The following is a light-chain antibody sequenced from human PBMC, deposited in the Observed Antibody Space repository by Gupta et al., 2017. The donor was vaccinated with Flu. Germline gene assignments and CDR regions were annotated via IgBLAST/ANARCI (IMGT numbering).Light chain of an antibody. Sequence: SVLHQPHPAYGTPGQRVNIPCSGTISNIRSNTVNWDQPLLGTAPKLLIYTNNQRPSWGPDRFSGSKSGTSASLAISGLQSEDEADYYCAAWDDTLRGRVFGGGTKLTVL. J-gene: IGLJ3*02. V-gene: IGLV1-44*01. CDR3: AAWDDTLRGRV. CDR1: ISNIRSNT. CDR2: TNN.